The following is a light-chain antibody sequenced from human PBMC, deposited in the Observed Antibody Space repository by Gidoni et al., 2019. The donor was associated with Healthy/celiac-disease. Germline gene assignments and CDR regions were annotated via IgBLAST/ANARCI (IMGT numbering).Light chain of an antibody. CDR2: GAS. Sequence: EIVMTKSPATLSVSPGERATLSCRASQSVSSNLAWYQQKPGQAPRLLIYGASTRATGIPARFSGSGSGTEFTLTISSLQSEDFAVYSCQQYNNWPRFTFGPGTKVDIK. CDR1: QSVSSN. J-gene: IGKJ3*01. V-gene: IGKV3-15*01. CDR3: QQYNNWPRFT.